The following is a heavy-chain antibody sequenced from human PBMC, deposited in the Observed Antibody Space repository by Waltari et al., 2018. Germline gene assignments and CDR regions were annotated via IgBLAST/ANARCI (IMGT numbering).Heavy chain of an antibody. CDR3: ARAPTEWAYFDY. J-gene: IGHJ4*02. D-gene: IGHD3-3*01. Sequence: EVQLVESGGGLVKPGGSLRLSCAASGFTFSSYSMNWVRQAPGKGLEWVSSISSSSSYIYYADSVKGRFTISRDNAKNSLYLQMNSLRAEDTAVYYCARAPTEWAYFDYWGQGTLVTVSS. CDR1: GFTFSSYS. V-gene: IGHV3-21*01. CDR2: ISSSSSYI.